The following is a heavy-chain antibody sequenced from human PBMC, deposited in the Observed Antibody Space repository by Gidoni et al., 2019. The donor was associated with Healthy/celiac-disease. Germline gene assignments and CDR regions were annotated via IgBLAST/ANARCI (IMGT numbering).Heavy chain of an antibody. CDR2: INHSGST. CDR1: GGSFSGYY. V-gene: IGHV4-34*01. D-gene: IGHD6-19*01. CDR3: ARGGWGIAVAGGVFGY. Sequence: QVQLQQWGAGLLKPSETLSLTCAVYGGSFSGYYWRWIRQPPGKGLEWIGEINHSGSTNYNPSLKSRVTISVDTSKNQFSLKLSSVTAADTAVYYCARGGWGIAVAGGVFGYWGQGTLVTVSS. J-gene: IGHJ4*02.